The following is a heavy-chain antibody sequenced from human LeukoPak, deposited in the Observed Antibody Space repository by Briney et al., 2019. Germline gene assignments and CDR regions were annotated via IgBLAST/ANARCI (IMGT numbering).Heavy chain of an antibody. CDR3: ARDSSWDFDY. CDR2: ISSSGSTI. J-gene: IGHJ4*02. Sequence: GGSLRLSCAASGFTFSSYEMNWVRQAPGKGLEWVSYISSSGSTIYYVDSVKGRFTISRDNAKNSLYLQMNSLRAEDTAVYYCARDSSWDFDYWGQGTLVTVSS. D-gene: IGHD7-27*01. CDR1: GFTFSSYE. V-gene: IGHV3-48*03.